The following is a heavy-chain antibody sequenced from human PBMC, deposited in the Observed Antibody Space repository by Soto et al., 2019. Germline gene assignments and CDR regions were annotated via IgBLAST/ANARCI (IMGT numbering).Heavy chain of an antibody. CDR1: GFTFSSYA. Sequence: GGSLILSCAASGFTFSSYAMHWVRQAPGKGLEWVSAISGSGGSTYYADSVKGRFTISRDNSKNTLYLQMNSLRAEDTAVYYCAKNHATVIIFDYWGQGTLVTVSS. D-gene: IGHD4-17*01. J-gene: IGHJ4*02. V-gene: IGHV3-23*01. CDR3: AKNHATVIIFDY. CDR2: ISGSGGST.